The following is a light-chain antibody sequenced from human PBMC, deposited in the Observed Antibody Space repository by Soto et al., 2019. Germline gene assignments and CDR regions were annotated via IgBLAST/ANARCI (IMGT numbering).Light chain of an antibody. Sequence: QSVLTQPPSASGTPGQRVTISCSGSTSNIGSHSVNWYQHVPGPAPKLLITTNNLRPSGVPDRFSGFKSGSSASLVISGLQSEDEADYYCATWDDSLKGVFGTGTKVTVL. CDR3: ATWDDSLKGV. V-gene: IGLV1-44*01. CDR2: TNN. CDR1: TSNIGSHS. J-gene: IGLJ1*01.